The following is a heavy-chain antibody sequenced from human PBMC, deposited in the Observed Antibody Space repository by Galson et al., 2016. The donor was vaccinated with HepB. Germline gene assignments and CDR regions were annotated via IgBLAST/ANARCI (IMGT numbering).Heavy chain of an antibody. J-gene: IGHJ6*02. Sequence: SLRLSCAASGFTFSSYAMHWVRQAPGKGPEWVAVISYDGSRKSYADSVKGRFTISRDNSKNTLYLQLNSLRTEGTAVYYCAKDRLATVYYYYDMDVWGHGTTVTVSS. CDR1: GFTFSSYA. CDR2: ISYDGSRK. V-gene: IGHV3-30*18. CDR3: AKDRLATVYYYYDMDV. D-gene: IGHD5-24*01.